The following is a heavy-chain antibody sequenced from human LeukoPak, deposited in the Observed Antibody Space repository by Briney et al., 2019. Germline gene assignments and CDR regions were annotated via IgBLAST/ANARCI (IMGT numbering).Heavy chain of an antibody. D-gene: IGHD3-22*01. CDR1: GFTFSSYG. CDR3: AKGSHYDSSGYYRFDY. V-gene: IGHV3-33*06. J-gene: IGHJ4*02. CDR2: IWYDGSNK. Sequence: PGGSLRLSCAASGFTFSSYGMHWVRQAPGKGLEWVSVIWYDGSNKYYADSVKGRFTISRDNSKNTLYLQMNSLRAEDTAVYYCAKGSHYDSSGYYRFDYWGQGTLVTVSS.